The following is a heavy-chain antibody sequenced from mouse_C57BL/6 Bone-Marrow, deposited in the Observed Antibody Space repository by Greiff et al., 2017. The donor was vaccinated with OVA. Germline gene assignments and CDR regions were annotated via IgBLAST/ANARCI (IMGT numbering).Heavy chain of an antibody. D-gene: IGHD1-1*02. CDR2: ISYSGST. CDR3: ARYKGGGTSNWYFDV. J-gene: IGHJ1*03. Sequence: VQLKESGPGLAKPSQTLSLTCSVTGYSITSDYWNWIRKFPGNKLEYMGYISYSGSTYYNPSLKSRISITRDTSKNQYYLQLNSVTTEDTATYYCARYKGGGTSNWYFDVWGTGTTVTVSS. V-gene: IGHV3-8*01. CDR1: GYSITSDY.